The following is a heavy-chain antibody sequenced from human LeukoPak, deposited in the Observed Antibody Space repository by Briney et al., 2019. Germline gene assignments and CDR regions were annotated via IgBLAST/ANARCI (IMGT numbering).Heavy chain of an antibody. Sequence: GGSLRLSCAASGFTFRNYWMSWVRQAPGKGLEWVSVIYSGGSTYYADSVKGRFTISRDNSKNTLYLQMNSLRAEDTAVYYCARGHWGDAFDIWGQGTMVTVSS. CDR3: ARGHWGDAFDI. D-gene: IGHD3-16*01. V-gene: IGHV3-53*01. CDR1: GFTFRNYW. J-gene: IGHJ3*02. CDR2: IYSGGST.